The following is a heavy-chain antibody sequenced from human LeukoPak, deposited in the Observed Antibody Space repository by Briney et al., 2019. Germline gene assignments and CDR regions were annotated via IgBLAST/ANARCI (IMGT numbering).Heavy chain of an antibody. CDR2: IRRGVGST. Sequence: GGSLRLSCAASGFTFSSYDLSWVRQAPGKGLECVSSIRRGVGSTYYADSVKGRFTISRDNSKNTLYLQMNNLRADDTAVYYCAKKGQADDNGKPDWGQGTLVTVSS. CDR3: AKKGQADDNGKPD. D-gene: IGHD1-1*01. V-gene: IGHV3-23*01. J-gene: IGHJ4*02. CDR1: GFTFSSYD.